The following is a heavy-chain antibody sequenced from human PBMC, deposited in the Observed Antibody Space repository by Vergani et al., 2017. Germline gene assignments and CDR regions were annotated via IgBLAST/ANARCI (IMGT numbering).Heavy chain of an antibody. CDR2: MNPNSGNT. D-gene: IGHD4-23*01. J-gene: IGHJ4*02. CDR3: ARADYGGNSVYGY. V-gene: IGHV1-8*02. Sequence: QVQLVQSGAEVKKPGSSVKVSCKASGGTFSSYTISWVRQAPGQGLEWMGWMNPNSGNTGYAQKFQGRVTMTRNTSISTAYMELRSLRSDDTAVYYCARADYGGNSVYGYWGQGTLVTVSS. CDR1: GGTFSSYT.